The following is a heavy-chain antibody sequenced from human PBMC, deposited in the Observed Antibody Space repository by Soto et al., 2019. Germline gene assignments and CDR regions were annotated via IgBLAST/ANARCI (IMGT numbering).Heavy chain of an antibody. CDR3: ARNGVTDYFDY. J-gene: IGHJ4*02. CDR1: GGSFSGYY. V-gene: IGHV4-34*01. CDR2: INHCGST. Sequence: QVQLQQWGAGLLKPSETLSLTCAVYGGSFSGYYWSWIRQPPGKGLEWIGEINHCGSTNYNPSLRSRVTISVDTSKNQFSLKLSSVTAADTAVYYCARNGVTDYFDYWGQGTLVTVSS. D-gene: IGHD2-21*02.